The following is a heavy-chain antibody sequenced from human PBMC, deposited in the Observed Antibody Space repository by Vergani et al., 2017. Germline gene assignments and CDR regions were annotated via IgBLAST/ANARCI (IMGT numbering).Heavy chain of an antibody. CDR2: ISSSSSYI. J-gene: IGHJ4*02. V-gene: IGHV3-21*01. CDR3: ASSILSSTSCFD. CDR1: GFTFSSYS. Sequence: VELLESGGGLAQPGGSLRLSCAASGFTFSSYSMNWVRQAPGKGLEWVSSISSSSSYIYYADSVKGRFTISRDNAKNSLYLQMNSLRAEDTAVYYCASSILSSTSCFDWGQGTLVTVSS. D-gene: IGHD2-2*01.